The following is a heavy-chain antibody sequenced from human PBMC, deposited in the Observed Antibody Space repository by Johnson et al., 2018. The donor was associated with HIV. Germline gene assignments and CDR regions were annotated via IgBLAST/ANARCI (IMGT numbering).Heavy chain of an antibody. D-gene: IGHD6-13*01. CDR2: ISYDGTNK. Sequence: QMLLVESGGGVVQPGRSLRLSCAASGFTFNRYGLHWVRQAPGKGLEWVALISYDGTNKYYADSAKGRFTISRDNSRNTLFLQMKSLRVEDTAAYYCARGVKQQLSVVDAFGIWGQGTMVTVSS. CDR3: ARGVKQQLSVVDAFGI. J-gene: IGHJ3*02. CDR1: GFTFNRYG. V-gene: IGHV3-30*04.